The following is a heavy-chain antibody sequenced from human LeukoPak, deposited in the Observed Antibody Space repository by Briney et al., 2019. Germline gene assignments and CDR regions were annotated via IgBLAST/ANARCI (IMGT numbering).Heavy chain of an antibody. D-gene: IGHD3-3*01. CDR3: AREVRYYDFWSGYTDEFDY. V-gene: IGHV3-21*01. CDR2: ISSSSSYI. CDR1: GGSISSSS. Sequence: ETLSLTCTVSGGSISSSSYYWGWIRQPPGKGLEWVSAISSSSSYIYYADSVKGRFTISRDNAKNSLYLQMNSLRAEDTAVYYCAREVRYYDFWSGYTDEFDYWGQGTLVTVSS. J-gene: IGHJ4*02.